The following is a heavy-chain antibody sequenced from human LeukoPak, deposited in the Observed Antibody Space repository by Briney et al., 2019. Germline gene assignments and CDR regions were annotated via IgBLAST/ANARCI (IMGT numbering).Heavy chain of an antibody. V-gene: IGHV3-23*01. Sequence: GGSLRLSCAASGFIFSSYAMSWVRQAPGKGLEWVSAISGSGGSTYYADSVKGRFTISRDNSKNTLYLQMNSLRAEDTAVYYCAKDPSFYSSGWYYFDYWGQGTLVTVSS. CDR1: GFIFSSYA. J-gene: IGHJ4*02. CDR3: AKDPSFYSSGWYYFDY. CDR2: ISGSGGST. D-gene: IGHD6-19*01.